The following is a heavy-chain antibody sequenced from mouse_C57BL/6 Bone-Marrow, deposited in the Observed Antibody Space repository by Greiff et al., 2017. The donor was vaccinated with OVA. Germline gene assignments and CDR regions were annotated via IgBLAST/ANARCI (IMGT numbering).Heavy chain of an antibody. D-gene: IGHD1-1*01. Sequence: VHLVESGAELARPGASVKLSCKASGYTFTSYGISWVKQRTGQGLEWIGEIYPRSGNTYYNEKFKGKATLTADKSSSTAYMELRSLTSEDSAVYFCARGWVGMDYWGQGTSVTVSS. CDR2: IYPRSGNT. CDR1: GYTFTSYG. V-gene: IGHV1-81*01. J-gene: IGHJ4*01. CDR3: ARGWVGMDY.